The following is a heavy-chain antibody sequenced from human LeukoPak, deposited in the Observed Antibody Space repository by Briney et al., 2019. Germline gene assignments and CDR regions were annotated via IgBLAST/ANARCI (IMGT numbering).Heavy chain of an antibody. CDR2: IIPNFGTA. J-gene: IGHJ5*02. D-gene: IGHD2-2*02. CDR3: ARDDSYCSSTSCYIPP. Sequence: SVKVSCKASGGTFSSYAISWVRQAPGQGLEWMGGIIPNFGTASYAQKFQGRVTMTRDTSTSTVYMELSSLRSEDTAVYYCARDDSYCSSTSCYIPPWGQGTLVTVSS. CDR1: GGTFSSYA. V-gene: IGHV1-69*05.